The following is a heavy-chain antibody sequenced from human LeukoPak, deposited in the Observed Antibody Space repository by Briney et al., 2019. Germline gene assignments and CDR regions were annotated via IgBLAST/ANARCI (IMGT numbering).Heavy chain of an antibody. CDR2: INQDGNIQ. CDR1: GFPFSDYW. CDR3: SRSLDY. J-gene: IGHJ4*02. Sequence: PGGSLRLSCAASGFPFSDYWMDRVRQAPGKGMEWVANINQDGNIQYYADSVKGRFTISRNNAKNSLSLQMYSLRAEDTAIYFCSRSLDYLGQGALVTVSS. V-gene: IGHV3-7*01.